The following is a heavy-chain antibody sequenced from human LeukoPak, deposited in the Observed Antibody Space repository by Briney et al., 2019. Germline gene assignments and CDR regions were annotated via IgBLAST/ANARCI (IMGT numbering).Heavy chain of an antibody. CDR2: ISSSGTYI. Sequence: GGSLRLSCEASGFTFSSYSINWVRQAPGQGLEWLSSISSSGTYIYYADSVEGRFTISRDNAKNSLSLQMNSLRVEDTAVYYCARGDTLVRGFRPFDYWGQGTLVTVSS. D-gene: IGHD3-10*01. CDR1: GFTFSSYS. J-gene: IGHJ4*02. CDR3: ARGDTLVRGFRPFDY. V-gene: IGHV3-21*06.